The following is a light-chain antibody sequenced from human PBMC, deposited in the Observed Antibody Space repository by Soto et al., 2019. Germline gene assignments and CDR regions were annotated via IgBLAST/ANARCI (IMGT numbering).Light chain of an antibody. Sequence: QYVLTQPPSVSGAPGQRVTMSCTGSSSNIGAGYDVHWYQQLPGTAPKLLIYTNNNRPSGVPDRFSGSKSGTSASLAITGLQAEDEADYYCQSYDNSLSGSGVFGGGTKLTVL. CDR2: TNN. V-gene: IGLV1-40*01. CDR1: SSNIGAGYD. CDR3: QSYDNSLSGSGV. J-gene: IGLJ3*02.